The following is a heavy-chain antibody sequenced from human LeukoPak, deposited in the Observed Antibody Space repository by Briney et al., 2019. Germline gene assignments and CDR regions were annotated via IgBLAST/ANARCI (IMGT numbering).Heavy chain of an antibody. CDR1: GFTFRTSA. CDR2: ISGSGNGT. V-gene: IGHV3-23*01. Sequence: GGSLRLSCTASGFTFRTSAMTWVRQAPGKGLEWLSGISGSGNGTYYADSVKGRFTISRDNSKNMVYLQMNSLTLEDAAIYYCAKRTMSAFDSWGQGTLLIVSS. D-gene: IGHD5-24*01. CDR3: AKRTMSAFDS. J-gene: IGHJ4*02.